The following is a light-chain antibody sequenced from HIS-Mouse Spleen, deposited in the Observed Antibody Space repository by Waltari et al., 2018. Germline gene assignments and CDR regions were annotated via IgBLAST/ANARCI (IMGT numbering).Light chain of an antibody. CDR2: EVS. CDR1: SSDVGGYNY. CDR3: SSYAGSNNLNV. V-gene: IGLV2-8*01. Sequence: QSALTQPPSASGSPGQSVTISCTGTSSDVGGYNYVSWYQQHPGKAPKLMIYEVSKRPSGVPVRFSGSKPGNTASLTVSGLQAEDEADYYCSSYAGSNNLNVFGTGTKVTVL. J-gene: IGLJ1*01.